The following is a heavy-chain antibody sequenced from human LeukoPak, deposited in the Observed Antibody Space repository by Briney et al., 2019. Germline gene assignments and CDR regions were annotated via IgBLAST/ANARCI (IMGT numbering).Heavy chain of an antibody. J-gene: IGHJ4*02. D-gene: IGHD6-6*01. CDR1: GFTFSTHA. Sequence: GGSLRLSCAASGFTFSTHAMSWVRQAPGKGLEWVSAISGSGGSTYYADSVKGRFTTSRDNSNNTLYLQVNSLRAEDTGVYYCAKAPISSWGNDFWGQGTLVTVSS. V-gene: IGHV3-23*01. CDR3: AKAPISSWGNDF. CDR2: ISGSGGST.